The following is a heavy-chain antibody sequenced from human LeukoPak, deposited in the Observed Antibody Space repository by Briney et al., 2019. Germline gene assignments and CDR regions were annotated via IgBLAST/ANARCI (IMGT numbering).Heavy chain of an antibody. CDR3: AKDLSYDSSGYYAY. J-gene: IGHJ4*02. CDR1: GFTFSSYA. D-gene: IGHD3-22*01. V-gene: IGHV3-23*01. CDR2: ISGSGGST. Sequence: GGSLRLSCAASGFTFSSYAMSWIRQAAGKGLEWVSAISGSGGSTYYADSVKGRFTISRDNSKNTLYLQMNSLRAEDTAVYYCAKDLSYDSSGYYAYWGQGTLVTVSS.